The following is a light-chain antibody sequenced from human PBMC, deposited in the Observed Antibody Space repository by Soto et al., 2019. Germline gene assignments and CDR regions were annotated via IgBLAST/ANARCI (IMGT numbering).Light chain of an antibody. V-gene: IGLV1-40*01. Sequence: QSVLTQPPSVSGAPGQRVTISCTGSSSNIGAGYDVHWYQQLPGTAPKLLIYGNNNRPSGVPDRFSGSKSCTSASLAVTGLQAEDEADYYCQSYATGLSVLYVFGTGTKLTVL. CDR1: SSNIGAGYD. J-gene: IGLJ1*01. CDR2: GNN. CDR3: QSYATGLSVLYV.